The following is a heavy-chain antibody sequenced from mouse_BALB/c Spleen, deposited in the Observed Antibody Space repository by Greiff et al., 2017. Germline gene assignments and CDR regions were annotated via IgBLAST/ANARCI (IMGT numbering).Heavy chain of an antibody. CDR1: GFTFSDYY. J-gene: IGHJ3*01. V-gene: IGHV5-4*02. Sequence: EVQLVESGGGLVKPGGSLKLSCAASGFTFSDYYMYWVRQTPEKRLEWVATISDGGSYTYYPDSVKGRFTISRDNAKNNLYLQMSSLKSEDTAMYYCARDVTTATFAYWGQGTLVTVSA. CDR3: ARDVTTATFAY. D-gene: IGHD1-2*01. CDR2: ISDGGSYT.